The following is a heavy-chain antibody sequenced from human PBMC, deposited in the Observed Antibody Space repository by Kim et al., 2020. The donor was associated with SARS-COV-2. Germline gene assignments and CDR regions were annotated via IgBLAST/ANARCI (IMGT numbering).Heavy chain of an antibody. CDR3: VRGQQWLIKN. D-gene: IGHD6-19*01. CDR2: ISRDGGEI. V-gene: IGHV3-43*02. CDR1: GFTFDDYA. J-gene: IGHJ4*02. Sequence: GGSLRLSCAASGFTFDDYAIQWVRQVSGKGLEWVSLISRDGGEIKYADSVKGRLTISRDNSKKSVYLQMNSLRSEDTALYYCVRGQQWLIKNWGQGTQVTVSS.